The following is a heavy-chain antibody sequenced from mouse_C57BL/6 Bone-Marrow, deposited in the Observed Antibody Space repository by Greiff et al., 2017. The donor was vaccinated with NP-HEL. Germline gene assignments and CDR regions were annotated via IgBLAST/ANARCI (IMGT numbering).Heavy chain of an antibody. V-gene: IGHV5-6*01. J-gene: IGHJ2*01. CDR3: ARQSSIFGGY. CDR1: GFTFSSYG. Sequence: EVMLVESGGDLVKPGGSLKLSCAASGFTFSSYGMSWVRQIPDKRLEWVATISSGGSYTYYPDSVKGRFTISRDNAKNTLYLQMSSLKSEDTAMYYCARQSSIFGGYWGQGTTLTVSS. CDR2: ISSGGSYT.